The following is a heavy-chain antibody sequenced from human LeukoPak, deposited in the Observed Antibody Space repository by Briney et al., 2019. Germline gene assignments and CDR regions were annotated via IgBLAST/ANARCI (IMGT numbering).Heavy chain of an antibody. Sequence: ASVKISCKASGGTFSSYAISWVRQAPGQGLEWMGRIIPILGIANYAQKFQGRVTITADKSTSTAYMELSSLRSEDTAVYYCARTLTGYSFWFDPWGQGTLVTVSS. D-gene: IGHD3-9*01. CDR1: GGTFSSYA. CDR3: ARTLTGYSFWFDP. V-gene: IGHV1-69*04. CDR2: IIPILGIA. J-gene: IGHJ5*02.